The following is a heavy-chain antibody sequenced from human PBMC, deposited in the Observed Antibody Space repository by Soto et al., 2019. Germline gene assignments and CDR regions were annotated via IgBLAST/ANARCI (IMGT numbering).Heavy chain of an antibody. D-gene: IGHD3-10*02. CDR2: ISSSSSYI. CDR3: ARDPPYVYYMDV. V-gene: IGHV3-21*01. Sequence: GGSLRLSCAASGFTFSSYSMNWVRQAPGKGLEWVSSISSSSSYIYYADSVKGRFTISRDNAKNSLYLQMNSLRAEDTAVYYCARDPPYVYYMDVWGKGTTVTVSS. CDR1: GFTFSSYS. J-gene: IGHJ6*03.